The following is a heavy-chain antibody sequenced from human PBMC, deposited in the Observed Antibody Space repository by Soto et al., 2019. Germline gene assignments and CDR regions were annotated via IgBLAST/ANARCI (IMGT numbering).Heavy chain of an antibody. Sequence: SETLSLTCTVSGGSISSGDYYWSWIRQHPGKGLEWIGYIYYSGSTYYNPSLKSRVTITVDTSKNQFSLKLSSVTAADSAVYYCARYFDWSPFDYWGQGALVTVSS. J-gene: IGHJ4*02. V-gene: IGHV4-31*02. CDR2: IYYSGST. CDR1: GGSISSGDYY. D-gene: IGHD3-9*01. CDR3: ARYFDWSPFDY.